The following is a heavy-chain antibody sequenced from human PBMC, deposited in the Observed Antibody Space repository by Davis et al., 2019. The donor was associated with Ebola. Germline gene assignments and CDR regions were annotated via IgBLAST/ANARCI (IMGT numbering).Heavy chain of an antibody. CDR3: ARESSAAAGWFDP. CDR1: GFTFSTYW. V-gene: IGHV3-74*01. D-gene: IGHD6-13*01. CDR2: INSDGSTT. Sequence: HTGGSLRLSCAASGFTFSTYWMHWVRQAPGKGLVWVSRINSDGSTTTYADSVKGRFTISRDNAKNMLYLQMNSLRAEDTAVYYCARESSAAAGWFDPWGQGTLVTISS. J-gene: IGHJ5*02.